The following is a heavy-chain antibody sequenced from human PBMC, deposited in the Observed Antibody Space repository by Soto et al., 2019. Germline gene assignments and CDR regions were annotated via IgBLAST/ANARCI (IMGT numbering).Heavy chain of an antibody. CDR3: ARVFYSRYSNYEIYYYYGMDV. J-gene: IGHJ6*02. CDR1: GGSFSGYY. D-gene: IGHD4-4*01. V-gene: IGHV4-34*01. CDR2: INHSGST. Sequence: SETLSLTCAVYGGSFSGYYWSWIRQPPGKGLEWIGEINHSGSTNYNPSLKSRVTISVDTSKNQFSLKLSSVTAADTAVYYCARVFYSRYSNYEIYYYYGMDVWGQGTTVTVSS.